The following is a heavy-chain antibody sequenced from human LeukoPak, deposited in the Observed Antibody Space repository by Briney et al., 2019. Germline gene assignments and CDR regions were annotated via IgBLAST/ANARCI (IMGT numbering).Heavy chain of an antibody. V-gene: IGHV3-7*01. CDR1: GFTFNTFW. CDR2: IKEDGSER. CDR3: ARTVATRSFDY. Sequence: GESLRLSCAASGFTFNTFWMSWVRQAPGKGLEWVATIKEDGSERYYVDSVKGRFTISRDNAKNSLYLQVNSLRAEDTAVYCCARTVATRSFDYWGQGTLVTVSS. D-gene: IGHD5-12*01. J-gene: IGHJ4*02.